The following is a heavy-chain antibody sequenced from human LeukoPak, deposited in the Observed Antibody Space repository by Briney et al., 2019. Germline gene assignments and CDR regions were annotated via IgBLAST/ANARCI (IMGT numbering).Heavy chain of an antibody. CDR2: INPSGGST. V-gene: IGHV1-46*01. CDR3: ARDRVRRSTTGGAFDM. CDR1: GYTFTSYY. J-gene: IGHJ3*02. Sequence: GASVKVSCKASGYTFTSYYMHWVRQAPGQGLEWMGIINPSGGSTSYAQKFQGRVTMTTDTSTSAAYMELRSLRSDDTAIYYCARDRVRRSTTGGAFDMWGQGTMVTVSS. D-gene: IGHD2/OR15-2a*01.